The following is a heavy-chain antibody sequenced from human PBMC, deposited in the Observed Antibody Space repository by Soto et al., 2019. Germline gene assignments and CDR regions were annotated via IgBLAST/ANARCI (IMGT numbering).Heavy chain of an antibody. Sequence: QLVESGGGLVQPGGSLRLSCVASGFSISTFWMSWVRQAPGKGLECVANIKKDGSEKYYVDSVKGRFTISRDNADNSLYLPMNSLRAEDTAVYYCSTGVIRGGGQGALVTVAS. V-gene: IGHV3-7*01. CDR3: STGVIRG. D-gene: IGHD2-8*01. CDR2: IKKDGSEK. CDR1: GFSISTFW. J-gene: IGHJ4*02.